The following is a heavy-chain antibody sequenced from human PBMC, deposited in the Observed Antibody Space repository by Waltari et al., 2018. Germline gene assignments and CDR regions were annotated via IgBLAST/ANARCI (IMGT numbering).Heavy chain of an antibody. CDR2: ISSSRSYI. V-gene: IGHV3-21*01. J-gene: IGHJ4*02. CDR3: ASEGSLDGYNSDY. Sequence: EVQLVESGGGLVKPGGSLRLSCAASGFTFSSYSMNWVRQAPGKGLEWVSSISSSRSYIYYADSVKGRFTISRDNAKNSLYLQMNSLRAEDTAVYYCASEGSLDGYNSDYWGQGTLVTVSS. CDR1: GFTFSSYS. D-gene: IGHD5-12*01.